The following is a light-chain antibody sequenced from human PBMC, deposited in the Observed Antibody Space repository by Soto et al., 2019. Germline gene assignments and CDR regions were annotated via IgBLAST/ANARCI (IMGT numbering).Light chain of an antibody. V-gene: IGKV1-5*01. Sequence: DIEMTQSPSTLSASVGDRVTITCRASQSISRFLAWYQQKPGKAPKLLIYDASTLESGVPSRFSGSGSGTEFTLTISSLQPDDCATYYCQQYKSSSYTFGQGTKVDIK. CDR3: QQYKSSSYT. CDR1: QSISRF. CDR2: DAS. J-gene: IGKJ2*01.